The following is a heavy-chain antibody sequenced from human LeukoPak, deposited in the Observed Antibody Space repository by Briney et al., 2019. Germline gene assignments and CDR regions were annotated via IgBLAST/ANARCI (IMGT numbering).Heavy chain of an antibody. J-gene: IGHJ5*02. D-gene: IGHD5-18*01. CDR3: ARGRGYSYGFWFDP. CDR2: INHSGST. Sequence: SETLSLTCAVYGGSFSGYYWSWIRQPPGKGLEWIGEINHSGSTNYNPSLKSRVTISVDTSKNQFSLKLSSVTAADTAVYYWARGRGYSYGFWFDPWGQGTLVTVSS. CDR1: GGSFSGYY. V-gene: IGHV4-34*01.